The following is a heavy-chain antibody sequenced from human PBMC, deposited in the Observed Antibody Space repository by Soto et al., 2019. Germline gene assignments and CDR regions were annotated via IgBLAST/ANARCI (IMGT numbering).Heavy chain of an antibody. CDR1: GGSINNYY. J-gene: IGHJ5*02. Sequence: SETLSLTCTVSGGSINNYYWSWIRQPPGKGLEWIGYIYDSGSTHYNPSLESRVTISEDTSKNQFSLKLSSVTAADTAVYYCTRSVFPWGQGTLVTVSS. CDR3: TRSVFP. CDR2: IYDSGST. V-gene: IGHV4-59*01.